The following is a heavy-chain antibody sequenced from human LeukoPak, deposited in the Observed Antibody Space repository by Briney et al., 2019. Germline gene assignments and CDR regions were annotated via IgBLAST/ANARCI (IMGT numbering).Heavy chain of an antibody. J-gene: IGHJ5*02. V-gene: IGHV1-2*02. Sequence: ASVKVSCKASGYIFTSYDINWVRQAPGQGLEWMGWINPNSGGTNYAQKFQGRVTMTRDTSISTAYMELSRLRSDDTAVYYCAREGWENWFDPWGQGTLVTVSS. CDR1: GYIFTSYD. D-gene: IGHD6-19*01. CDR2: INPNSGGT. CDR3: AREGWENWFDP.